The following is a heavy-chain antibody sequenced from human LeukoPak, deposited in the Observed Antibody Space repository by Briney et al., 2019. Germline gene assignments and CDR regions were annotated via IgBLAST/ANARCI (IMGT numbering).Heavy chain of an antibody. D-gene: IGHD4-17*01. Sequence: PSETLSLTCTVSGYSISSGYYWGWIRQPPGKGLEWIGSIYHSGSTYYNPSLKSRVTISVDTSKNQFSLKLSSVTAADTAVYYCASMTTVTTRAGGRVDYWGQGTLVTVSS. CDR3: ASMTTVTTRAGGRVDY. CDR2: IYHSGST. CDR1: GYSISSGYY. J-gene: IGHJ4*02. V-gene: IGHV4-38-2*02.